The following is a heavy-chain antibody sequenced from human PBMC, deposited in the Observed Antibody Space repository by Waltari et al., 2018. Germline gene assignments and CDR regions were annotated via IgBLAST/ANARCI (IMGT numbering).Heavy chain of an antibody. CDR3: ARGASAAGAYYFDY. CDR1: GGSFTGYY. D-gene: IGHD6-13*01. Sequence: QVQLQRWGAGLLKPSESPSLTCAFSGGSFTGYYCSWLRQPPGKGLEWIGEINHSGSTNYNPSLKSRVTISVDTSKNQFSLKLSSVTAADTAVYYCARGASAAGAYYFDYWGQGTLVTVSS. V-gene: IGHV4-34*01. CDR2: INHSGST. J-gene: IGHJ4*02.